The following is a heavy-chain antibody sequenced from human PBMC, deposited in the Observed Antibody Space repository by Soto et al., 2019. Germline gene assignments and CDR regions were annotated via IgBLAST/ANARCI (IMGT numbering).Heavy chain of an antibody. Sequence: GPTLVNPTQTLTLTCTFSWFSLITSVMRVSWIRQPPGKALEWLARIDWDDDKLYSTSLKTRLTISKDTSKNQVVLTMTNMDPVDTATYYCARSIVAAGNRWFDPWGQGTLVTVSS. V-gene: IGHV2-70*04. D-gene: IGHD6-13*01. CDR1: WFSLITSVMR. CDR2: IDWDDDK. J-gene: IGHJ5*02. CDR3: ARSIVAAGNRWFDP.